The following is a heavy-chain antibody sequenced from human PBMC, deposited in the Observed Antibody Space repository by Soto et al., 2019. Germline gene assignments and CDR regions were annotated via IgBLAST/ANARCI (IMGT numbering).Heavy chain of an antibody. CDR3: AKDRSYDILTGYYGYYYYGMDV. D-gene: IGHD3-9*01. Sequence: GGSLRLSCAASGFTFSSYAMSWVRQAPGKGLEWVSAISGSGGSTYYADSVKGRFTISRDNSKNTLYLQMNSLRAEDTAVYYCAKDRSYDILTGYYGYYYYGMDVWGQGTTVTVSS. CDR1: GFTFSSYA. CDR2: ISGSGGST. V-gene: IGHV3-23*01. J-gene: IGHJ6*02.